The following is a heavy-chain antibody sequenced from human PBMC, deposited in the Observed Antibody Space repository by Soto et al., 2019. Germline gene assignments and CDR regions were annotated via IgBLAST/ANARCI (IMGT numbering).Heavy chain of an antibody. D-gene: IGHD1-7*01. J-gene: IGHJ4*02. CDR1: GFIFENFA. Sequence: LRLSCSPSGFIFENFAMHWFRQAPGRGLEYVSSISGNGGATHHADSVRGRFTISRDNSKSILFLQMSSLRPEDTAFYYCVKDYGRNWNYVFDFWGQGTLVTVSS. CDR2: ISGNGGAT. V-gene: IGHV3-64D*08. CDR3: VKDYGRNWNYVFDF.